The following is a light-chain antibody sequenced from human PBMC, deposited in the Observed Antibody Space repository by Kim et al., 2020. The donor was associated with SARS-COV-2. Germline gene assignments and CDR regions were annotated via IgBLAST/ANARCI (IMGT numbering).Light chain of an antibody. CDR2: GAS. V-gene: IGKV3D-15*03. Sequence: EIVMTQSPATLSVSPGERATLSCRASQSVNSNLAWYQQKLGQAPRLLIYGASIRATGIPARFSGSGSGTEFTLTISILQSEDFAVYYCQQYNNWPGTFGQGTK. J-gene: IGKJ2*01. CDR1: QSVNSN. CDR3: QQYNNWPGT.